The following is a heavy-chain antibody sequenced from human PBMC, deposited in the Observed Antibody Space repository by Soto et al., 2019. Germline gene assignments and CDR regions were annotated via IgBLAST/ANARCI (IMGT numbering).Heavy chain of an antibody. V-gene: IGHV4-30-4*01. J-gene: IGHJ4*02. Sequence: SETLSLTCTVSGGSISSGDYYWSWIRQPPGKGLEWIGYIYYSGSTYYNPSLKSRVTISVDTSKNQFSLKLSSVTAADTAVYYCARHAVHSSGLTDYWGQGTLVTVSS. CDR3: ARHAVHSSGLTDY. CDR1: GGSISSGDYY. CDR2: IYYSGST. D-gene: IGHD6-19*01.